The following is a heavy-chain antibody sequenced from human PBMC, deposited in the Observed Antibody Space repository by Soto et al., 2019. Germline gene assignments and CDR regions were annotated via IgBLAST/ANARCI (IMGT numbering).Heavy chain of an antibody. J-gene: IGHJ3*02. D-gene: IGHD1-1*01. CDR2: MSHSGGT. V-gene: IGHV4-34*01. Sequence: QVQLQQWGAGLLKPSETLSLTCAVSGGFVSSGSYYWSWIRQPPGKGLEWIGEMSHSGGTHFNPSLKSHVTISVDTAKNQFSLKMTSVTAADTALYYCARVERGTATTVVDAFDIWGPGTMVTVSS. CDR1: GGFVSSGSYY. CDR3: ARVERGTATTVVDAFDI.